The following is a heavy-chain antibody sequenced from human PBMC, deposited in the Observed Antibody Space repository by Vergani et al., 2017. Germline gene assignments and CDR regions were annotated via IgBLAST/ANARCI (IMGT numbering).Heavy chain of an antibody. CDR2: ISWNSNSI. V-gene: IGHV3-9*02. J-gene: IGHJ4*02. CDR3: ARGMVRGVIITSFPH. D-gene: IGHD3-10*01. Sequence: EVQLEESGGGLVLPGRSLRLSCVASGFTSAGYAMHWVRQAPGKGLEWVSGISWNSNSIGYADSVKGRFTISRDNAKNSLYLQMNSLRAEDTALYYCARGMVRGVIITSFPHWGQGTLVTVSS. CDR1: GFTSAGYA.